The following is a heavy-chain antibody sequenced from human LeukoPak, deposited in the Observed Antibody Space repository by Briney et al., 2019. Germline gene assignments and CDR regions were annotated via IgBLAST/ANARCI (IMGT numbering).Heavy chain of an antibody. CDR3: ARSLSGYITDSLFEQ. Sequence: GGSLRLSCVVSGFSFSSYEMNWVRQAPGKGLEWVSYINSGHSVHYADSVKGRFTFSRDNARDSLYLQMNSLRAEDTAVYYCARSLSGYITDSLFEQWGQGTLVTVSS. D-gene: IGHD5-12*01. V-gene: IGHV3-48*03. CDR1: GFSFSSYE. CDR2: INSGHSV. J-gene: IGHJ4*02.